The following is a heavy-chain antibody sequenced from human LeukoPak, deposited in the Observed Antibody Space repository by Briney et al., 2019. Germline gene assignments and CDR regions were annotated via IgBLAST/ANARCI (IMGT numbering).Heavy chain of an antibody. CDR1: GFTFSSYG. Sequence: GGSLRLSCAASGFTFSSYGMHWVRQAPGKGLEWVAFIRYDGSNKYYADSVKGRFTISRDNSKNTLYLQMGSLRVEDMAVYYCARDLVVPAEGNWFDPWGQGTLVTVSS. CDR2: IRYDGSNK. V-gene: IGHV3-30*02. D-gene: IGHD2-2*01. CDR3: ARDLVVPAEGNWFDP. J-gene: IGHJ5*02.